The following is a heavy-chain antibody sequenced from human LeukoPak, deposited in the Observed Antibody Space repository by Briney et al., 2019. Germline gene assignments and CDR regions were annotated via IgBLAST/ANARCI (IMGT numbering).Heavy chain of an antibody. CDR2: ISSSGGYT. CDR1: GFTFSNYG. CDR3: AKEGSYSSSRTAFDY. D-gene: IGHD6-13*01. Sequence: GRSLRLSCAASGFTFSNYGMSWVRQAPGKGLEWVSAISSSGGYTSYVDSVKGRFTISRDNSKNTLYLQMNSLRAEDTAVYYCAKEGSYSSSRTAFDYWGQGTLVTVSS. J-gene: IGHJ4*02. V-gene: IGHV3-23*01.